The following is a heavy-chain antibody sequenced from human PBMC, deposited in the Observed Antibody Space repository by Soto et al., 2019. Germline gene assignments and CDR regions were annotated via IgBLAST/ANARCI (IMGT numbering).Heavy chain of an antibody. Sequence: QVQLVQSGAEVKKPGASVKVTCKASGYTFTSYGISWVRQAPGQGLEWMGWISAYNGNTNYAQKLQGRVTMTTDTSTITAYMELRILRSDDTAVYYCARVFYYDSSGPYYYYYGMDVWGQGTTVTVSS. CDR1: GYTFTSYG. CDR2: ISAYNGNT. CDR3: ARVFYYDSSGPYYYYYGMDV. J-gene: IGHJ6*02. V-gene: IGHV1-18*01. D-gene: IGHD3-22*01.